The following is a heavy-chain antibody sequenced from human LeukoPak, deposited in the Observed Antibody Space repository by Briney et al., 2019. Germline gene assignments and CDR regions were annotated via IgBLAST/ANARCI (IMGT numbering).Heavy chain of an antibody. D-gene: IGHD3-22*01. V-gene: IGHV5-51*01. Sequence: GESLKISCKGSGYSFTSYWIGWVRQMPGKGLEWMGITYPGDSDTRYSPSFQGQVTISADKSISTAYLQWSSLKASDTAMYYCARHPNYYDSSGYYYAPVDYWGQGTLVTVSS. CDR2: TYPGDSDT. CDR3: ARHPNYYDSSGYYYAPVDY. J-gene: IGHJ4*02. CDR1: GYSFTSYW.